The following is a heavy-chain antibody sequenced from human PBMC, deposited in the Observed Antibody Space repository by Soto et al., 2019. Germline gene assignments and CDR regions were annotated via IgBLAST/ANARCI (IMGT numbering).Heavy chain of an antibody. J-gene: IGHJ1*01. V-gene: IGHV4-34*01. D-gene: IGHD4-17*01. Sequence: PETLSLTCAVYGGSFSGYYWSWIRQPPGKGLEWIGEINHSGSTNYNPSLKSRVTISVDTSKNQFSLKLSSVTAADTAVYYCARGDDYGDPAEYFQHWGKGTLVT. CDR2: INHSGST. CDR3: ARGDDYGDPAEYFQH. CDR1: GGSFSGYY.